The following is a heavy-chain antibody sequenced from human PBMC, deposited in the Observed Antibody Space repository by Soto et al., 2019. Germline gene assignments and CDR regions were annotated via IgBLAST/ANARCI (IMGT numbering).Heavy chain of an antibody. CDR3: AREGSSELYYYYGMDV. Sequence: PGGSLRLSCAASGFTFSSYAMHWVGRSPGKGLEWVAVISYDGSNKYYADSVKGRFTISRDNSKNTLYLQMNSLRAEDTAVYYCAREGSSELYYYYGMDVWGQGTTVTVSS. J-gene: IGHJ6*02. D-gene: IGHD6-6*01. V-gene: IGHV3-30-3*01. CDR2: ISYDGSNK. CDR1: GFTFSSYA.